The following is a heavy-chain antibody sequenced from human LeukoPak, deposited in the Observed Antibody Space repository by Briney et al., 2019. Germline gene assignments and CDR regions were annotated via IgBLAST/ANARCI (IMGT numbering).Heavy chain of an antibody. J-gene: IGHJ4*02. CDR2: IIPIFGTA. D-gene: IGHD3-22*01. Sequence: GASVKVSCKASGGTFSSYAISWVRQAPGQGLEWMGGIIPIFGTANYAQKFQGRVNMTTDTSTSTAYMELRSLRSDDTAIYYCARVGSSGYQYLDYWGQGTLVTVSS. CDR3: ARVGSSGYQYLDY. CDR1: GGTFSSYA. V-gene: IGHV1-69*05.